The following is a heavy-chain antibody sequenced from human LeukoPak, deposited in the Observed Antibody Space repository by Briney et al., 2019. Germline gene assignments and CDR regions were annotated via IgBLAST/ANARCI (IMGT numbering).Heavy chain of an antibody. J-gene: IGHJ3*02. Sequence: PGGSLRLSCGASGFTFSSYAMNWVRQAPGKEMEWVSSITGNTGNTYVAEPVKGRFTISRDNSRNTLYLQMNSLRAEDTAVYYCASSEDYSGCFDIWGQGTMVTVSS. CDR2: ITGNTGNT. CDR1: GFTFSSYA. V-gene: IGHV3-23*01. D-gene: IGHD3-10*01. CDR3: ASSEDYSGCFDI.